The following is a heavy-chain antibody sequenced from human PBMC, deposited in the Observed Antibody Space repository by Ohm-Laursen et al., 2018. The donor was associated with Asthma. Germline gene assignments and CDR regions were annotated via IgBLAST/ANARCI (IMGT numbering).Heavy chain of an antibody. Sequence: SLRLSCSASGFTFSGYSMDWVRQAPGKGLERVSYISTGSSTIYYADSVKGRFTISRDNAKNSLYLQVNSLRAEDTAVYYCAKGGGGGSFDYWGQGTLVTVSS. CDR3: AKGGGGGSFDY. D-gene: IGHD2-15*01. CDR2: ISTGSSTI. V-gene: IGHV3-48*01. J-gene: IGHJ4*02. CDR1: GFTFSGYS.